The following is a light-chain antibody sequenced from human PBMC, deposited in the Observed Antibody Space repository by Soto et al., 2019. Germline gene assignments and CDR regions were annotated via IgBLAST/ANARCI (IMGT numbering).Light chain of an antibody. CDR1: QSVSSSH. CDR3: QQYGRSPT. V-gene: IGKV3-20*01. J-gene: IGKJ1*01. CDR2: GAS. Sequence: IVLTQSPGTLSLSPGERATLSCRASQSVSSSHLAWYQQKPGQAPRLLIYGASNRATGIPDRFSGSWSGTDFTLTISRLEPEDLAMYYCQQYGRSPTFGQGTKVDIK.